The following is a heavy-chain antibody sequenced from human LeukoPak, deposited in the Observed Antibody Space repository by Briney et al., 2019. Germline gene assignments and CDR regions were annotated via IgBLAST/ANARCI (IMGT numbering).Heavy chain of an antibody. CDR3: ARAPARIAAAGY. CDR1: GVSFSGYY. CDR2: INHSGST. D-gene: IGHD6-13*01. V-gene: IGHV4-34*01. Sequence: PLGTLSLTRALYGVSFSGYYWSWIPPPPGQGPGWPQEINHSGSTHYNPPLKSRVTTYVDTSKNQFSLKLSSVTGAATAVYYCARAPARIAAAGYWGQGTLFTVSS. J-gene: IGHJ4*02.